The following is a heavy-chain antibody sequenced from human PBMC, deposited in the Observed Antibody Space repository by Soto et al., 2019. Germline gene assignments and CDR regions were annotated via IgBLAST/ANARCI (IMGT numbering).Heavy chain of an antibody. J-gene: IGHJ4*02. Sequence: PSQTLSRTWAVDGRPLCGYYWSCILQPPGKVLDRFGEIKPSGSKHDNTSLKSRVIISVDTSKKPFSLKLSSVTGADTAVYYCARGPLYFSDSSGYYYSYYLDYWGQGTLVTASS. CDR1: GRPLCGYY. CDR2: IKPSGSK. V-gene: IGHV4-34*01. D-gene: IGHD3-22*01. CDR3: ARGPLYFSDSSGYYYSYYLDY.